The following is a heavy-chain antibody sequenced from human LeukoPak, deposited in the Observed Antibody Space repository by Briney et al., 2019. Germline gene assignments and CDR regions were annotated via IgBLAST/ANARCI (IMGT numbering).Heavy chain of an antibody. CDR2: ISSSGSDI. D-gene: IGHD6-19*01. CDR3: ARVHSAGSLFYFDY. J-gene: IGHJ4*02. Sequence: PGGSLRLSCAASGFTFSSYRMNWVRQAPGKGLEWVSFISSSGSDIFYADSVKGRFTISRDKAKNSVYLQMNSLRAEDTAVYYCARVHSAGSLFYFDYWGQGILVTVSS. CDR1: GFTFSSYR. V-gene: IGHV3-21*01.